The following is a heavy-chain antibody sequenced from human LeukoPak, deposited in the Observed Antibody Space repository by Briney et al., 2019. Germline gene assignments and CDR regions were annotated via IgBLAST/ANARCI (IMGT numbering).Heavy chain of an antibody. J-gene: IGHJ4*02. V-gene: IGHV1-46*01. CDR1: GYTFTSYY. CDR2: INPSGGST. CDR3: ARDRIAAAGTVSH. Sequence: ASVKVSCKASGYTFTSYYMHWVRQAPGQGLEWMGIINPSGGSTSYAQKFQGRVTMTRDTSTSTVYMELSSLRSDDTAVYYCARDRIAAAGTVSHWGQGTLVTVSS. D-gene: IGHD6-13*01.